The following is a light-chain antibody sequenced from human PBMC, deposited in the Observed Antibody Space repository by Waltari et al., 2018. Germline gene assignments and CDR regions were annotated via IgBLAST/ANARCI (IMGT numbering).Light chain of an antibody. V-gene: IGLV2-14*03. CDR2: DVT. CDR1: SSDVGAYNS. Sequence: QSALTQPASVSGSPGQSITLSCTGTSSDVGAYNSVFWYQQHAGKAPNLMIYDVTKRPSGVSTRFSGSKSGNTASLTISGLQAEDEADYYCSSYTGRPIMVFGGGTKLTVL. CDR3: SSYTGRPIMV. J-gene: IGLJ3*02.